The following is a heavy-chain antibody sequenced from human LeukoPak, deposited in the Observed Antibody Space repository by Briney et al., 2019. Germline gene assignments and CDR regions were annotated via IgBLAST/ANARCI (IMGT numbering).Heavy chain of an antibody. V-gene: IGHV4-31*03. Sequence: SETLSLTCTVSGGSISSGGYYWSWIRQHPGKGLEWIGYIYYSGSTYYNPSLKSRVTISVDTSKNQFSLKLSSVTAADTAVYYCARDSAYGSGSYPEYWGQGTLVTVSP. CDR3: ARDSAYGSGSYPEY. CDR1: GGSISSGGYY. CDR2: IYYSGST. D-gene: IGHD3-10*01. J-gene: IGHJ4*02.